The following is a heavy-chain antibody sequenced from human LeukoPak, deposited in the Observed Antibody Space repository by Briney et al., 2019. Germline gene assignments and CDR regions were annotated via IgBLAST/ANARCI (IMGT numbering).Heavy chain of an antibody. D-gene: IGHD2-2*01. Sequence: GGSLRLSCAASGFTFSSYSMNWVRQAPGKGLEWVSSISSSSSYIYYADSVKGRFTISRDNAKNSLYLQMNSLRAEDTAVYYCARGPYCSSTSCYSDYWGQGTPVTVSS. V-gene: IGHV3-21*01. CDR1: GFTFSSYS. CDR2: ISSSSSYI. J-gene: IGHJ4*02. CDR3: ARGPYCSSTSCYSDY.